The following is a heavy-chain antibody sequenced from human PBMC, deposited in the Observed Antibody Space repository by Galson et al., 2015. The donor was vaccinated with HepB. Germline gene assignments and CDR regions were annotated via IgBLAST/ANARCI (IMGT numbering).Heavy chain of an antibody. J-gene: IGHJ5*02. Sequence: CAISGDSVSGNSAAWNWIRQSPSRGLEWLGRTYYRSKWYYDYAVSVRSRITINPDISRNQFSLQLYSVTPEDTAVYYCARNVYYDTSGYYYKPGWVDPWGQGTLVTVSS. D-gene: IGHD3-22*01. CDR3: ARNVYYDTSGYYYKPGWVDP. CDR2: TYYRSKWYY. V-gene: IGHV6-1*01. CDR1: GDSVSGNSAA.